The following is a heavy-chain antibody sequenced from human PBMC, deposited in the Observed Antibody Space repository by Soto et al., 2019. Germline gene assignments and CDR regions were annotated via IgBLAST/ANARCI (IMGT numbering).Heavy chain of an antibody. CDR3: ARDVRDGYNLGFDY. CDR1: GGSISSYY. V-gene: IGHV4-59*01. J-gene: IGHJ4*02. Sequence: SETMSLTCTVAGGSISSYYWSWIRQPPGKGLEWIGYIYYSGSTNYNPSLKSRVTISVDTSKNQFSLKLSSVTAADTAVYYCARDVRDGYNLGFDYWGQGTLVTVSS. CDR2: IYYSGST. D-gene: IGHD5-12*01.